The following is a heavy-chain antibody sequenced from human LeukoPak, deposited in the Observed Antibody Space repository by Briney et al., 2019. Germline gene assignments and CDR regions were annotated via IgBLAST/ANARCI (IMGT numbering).Heavy chain of an antibody. CDR3: ARQPGYSSRSNWFDP. J-gene: IGHJ5*02. Sequence: GESLKISCKGSGYSFTSYWIGWVRQMPGKGLEWMGIIYPGDSDTRYSPSFQGQVAISADKSISTAYLQWSRLKASDTAMYYCARQPGYSSRSNWFDPWGQETRVTVSS. CDR1: GYSFTSYW. V-gene: IGHV5-51*01. CDR2: IYPGDSDT. D-gene: IGHD6-13*01.